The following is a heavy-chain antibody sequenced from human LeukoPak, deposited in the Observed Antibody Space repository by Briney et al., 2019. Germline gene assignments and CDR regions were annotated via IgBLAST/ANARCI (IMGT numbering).Heavy chain of an antibody. CDR2: IKEDGSEK. J-gene: IGHJ4*02. Sequence: GGSLRLSCAASGFTLSTYWMTWVRQAPGRGLEWVGNIKEDGSEKNYVDSVKGRFTISRDNAKNSLYLQMSSLRVEDTAVYYCARVSLGYRGTYFFDYWGQGTLVTVPS. CDR3: ARVSLGYRGTYFFDY. D-gene: IGHD1-14*01. CDR1: GFTLSTYW. V-gene: IGHV3-7*01.